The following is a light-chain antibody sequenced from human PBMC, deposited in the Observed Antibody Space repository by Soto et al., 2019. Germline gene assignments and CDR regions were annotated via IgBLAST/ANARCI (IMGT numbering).Light chain of an antibody. CDR3: QQRSTWPN. V-gene: IGKV3-11*01. Sequence: DIVLTQSPATLSLSPGERATLSCRASKSVDFHLAWYQQKPGQAPRLLIYDASVRATGTPARFSGSGSGTAFTLTISSLEPEDFALYYCQQRSTWPNFGQGTRLEIK. CDR2: DAS. CDR1: KSVDFH. J-gene: IGKJ5*01.